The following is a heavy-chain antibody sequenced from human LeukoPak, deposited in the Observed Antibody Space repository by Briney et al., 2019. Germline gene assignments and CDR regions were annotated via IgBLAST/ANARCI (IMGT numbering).Heavy chain of an antibody. CDR1: GGSISSSSYY. V-gene: IGHV4-39*01. CDR3: ARQEWYKFDY. Sequence: SETLSLTCTVSGGSISSSSYYWGWIRQPPGKGLEWIGSIYYSGSTYYNPSLKSRVTISVDTSKNQFSLKLSSVTAADTAVYYCARQEWYKFDYWGQGTLVTVSS. CDR2: IYYSGST. D-gene: IGHD3-3*01. J-gene: IGHJ4*02.